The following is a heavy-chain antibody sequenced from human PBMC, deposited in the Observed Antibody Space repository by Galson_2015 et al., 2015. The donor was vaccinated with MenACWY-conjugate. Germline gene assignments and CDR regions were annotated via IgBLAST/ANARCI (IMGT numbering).Heavy chain of an antibody. V-gene: IGHV3-23*01. CDR3: AKDRSYGSGFDY. CDR2: ISGSGSST. D-gene: IGHD3-10*01. Sequence: SLRLSCAASGFSFSSYAMSWVRQAPGKGLKWVSVISGSGSSTEYADSVKGRFTISRDNSKNTVYLQMNSLRAEDTAVYSCAKDRSYGSGFDYWGQGTLVTVSS. J-gene: IGHJ4*02. CDR1: GFSFSSYA.